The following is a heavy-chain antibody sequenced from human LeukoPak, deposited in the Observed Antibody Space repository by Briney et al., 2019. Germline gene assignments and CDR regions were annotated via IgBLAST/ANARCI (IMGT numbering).Heavy chain of an antibody. V-gene: IGHV5-51*01. CDR2: IYPGDSDT. Sequence: GESLKISCKGSGYSFTSYWIGWVRQMPGKGLEWMEIIYPGDSDTRYSPSFQGQVTISADKSISTAYLQWSSLKASDTAMYYCARSPPPYSSGWYYFDYWGQGTLVTVSS. CDR3: ARSPPPYSSGWYYFDY. CDR1: GYSFTSYW. J-gene: IGHJ4*02. D-gene: IGHD6-19*01.